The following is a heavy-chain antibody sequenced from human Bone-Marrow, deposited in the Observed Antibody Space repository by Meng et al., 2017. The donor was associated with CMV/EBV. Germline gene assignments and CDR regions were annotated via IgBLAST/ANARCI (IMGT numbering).Heavy chain of an antibody. CDR3: AGDDSKVVPAAILYYYYGMDV. D-gene: IGHD2-2*01. J-gene: IGHJ6*01. CDR1: GFTFSSYE. Sequence: GESLKISCAASGFTFSSYEMNWVRQAPGKGLEWVSYISSSGSTIYYADSVKGRFTISRDNAKNSLYLQMNSLRAEDTAVYYCAGDDSKVVPAAILYYYYGMDVWGQGTTVTGSS. V-gene: IGHV3-48*03. CDR2: ISSSGSTI.